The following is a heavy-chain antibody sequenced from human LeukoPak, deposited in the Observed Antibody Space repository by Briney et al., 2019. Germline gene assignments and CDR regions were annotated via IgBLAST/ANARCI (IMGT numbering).Heavy chain of an antibody. CDR2: IYPGDSDT. Sequence: GEALKISWKGSGYSFTSYWIDWVRQRPGKGREWMGIIYPGDSDTRYSPSFQGHVTISADKSISTAYLQWSSLKASDTAMYSCARHRDPYGSGSHWGQGTLVTVSS. D-gene: IGHD3-10*01. CDR3: ARHRDPYGSGSH. J-gene: IGHJ4*02. V-gene: IGHV5-51*01. CDR1: GYSFTSYW.